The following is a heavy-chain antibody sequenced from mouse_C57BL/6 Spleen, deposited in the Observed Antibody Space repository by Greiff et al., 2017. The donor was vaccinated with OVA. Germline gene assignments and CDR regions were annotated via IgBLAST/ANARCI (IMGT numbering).Heavy chain of an antibody. J-gene: IGHJ4*01. CDR3: ARRRVYYGSPEVYAMDY. CDR2: INPNNGGT. Sequence: VQLQQSGPELVKPGASVKISCKASGYTFTDYYMNWVKQSHGKSLEWIGDINPNNGGTSYNQKFKGKATLTVDKSSSTAYMELRSLTSEDSAVYYCARRRVYYGSPEVYAMDYWGQGTSVTVSS. V-gene: IGHV1-26*01. CDR1: GYTFTDYY. D-gene: IGHD1-1*01.